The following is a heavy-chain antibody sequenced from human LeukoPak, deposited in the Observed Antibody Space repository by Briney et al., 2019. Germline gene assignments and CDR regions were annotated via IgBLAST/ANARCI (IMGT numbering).Heavy chain of an antibody. CDR3: TRDPGPYCGGDSYKFDY. Sequence: GGSLRLSCTASGFTFGDYAMSWVRQAPGKGLEWVGFIRSKAYGGTAEYAASVKGRFTMSRDDSRSIAYLQMNSLKTEDTAVYFCTRDPGPYCGGDSYKFDYSGQGTLVTVSS. CDR1: GFTFGDYA. V-gene: IGHV3-49*04. CDR2: IRSKAYGGTA. J-gene: IGHJ4*02. D-gene: IGHD2-21*02.